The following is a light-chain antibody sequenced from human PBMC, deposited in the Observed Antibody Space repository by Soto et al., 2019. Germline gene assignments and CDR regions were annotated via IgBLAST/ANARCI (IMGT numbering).Light chain of an antibody. V-gene: IGKV3-20*01. CDR3: QQYGSSPRT. Sequence: EIVLTQSPGTLSLSPGERSTLSFRSSQSVSSSYLAWYQQKPGQAPRLLIYGASSRATGIPDRFSGSGSGTDFTLTISRLEPEDFAVNYCQQYGSSPRTFGQGTKVDI. CDR1: QSVSSSY. J-gene: IGKJ1*01. CDR2: GAS.